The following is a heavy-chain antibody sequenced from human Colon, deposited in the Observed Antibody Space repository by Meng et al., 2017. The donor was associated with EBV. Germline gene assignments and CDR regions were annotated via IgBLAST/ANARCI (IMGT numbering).Heavy chain of an antibody. CDR3: ARHTFSGNPGGIDS. CDR2: QCHADDT. CDR1: GGPISRTGTC. D-gene: IGHD4-23*01. Sequence: LGAPVLVLVKPSGPLFLPCTASGGPISRTGTCGGWIRQPPGKGLEWIGSQCHADDTYYNPSLMGRVTISVDTSKNQVSLKLTSVTAADTSIYYCARHTFSGNPGGIDSWGQGILVTVSS. J-gene: IGHJ4*02. V-gene: IGHV4-39*01.